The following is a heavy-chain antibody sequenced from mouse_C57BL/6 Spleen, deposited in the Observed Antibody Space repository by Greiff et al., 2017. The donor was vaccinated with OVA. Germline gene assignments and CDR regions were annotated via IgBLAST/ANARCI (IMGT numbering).Heavy chain of an antibody. CDR1: GFTFSNYW. CDR2: IRLKSDNYAT. V-gene: IGHV6-3*01. D-gene: IGHD1-1*01. Sequence: EVKVEESGGGLVQPGGSMKLSCVASGFTFSNYWMNWVRQSPEKGLEWVAQIRLKSDNYATHYAESVKGRFTISRDDSKSSVYLQMNNLRAEDTGIYYCTTGLYYGSGAYYFDYWGQGTTLTVSS. CDR3: TTGLYYGSGAYYFDY. J-gene: IGHJ2*01.